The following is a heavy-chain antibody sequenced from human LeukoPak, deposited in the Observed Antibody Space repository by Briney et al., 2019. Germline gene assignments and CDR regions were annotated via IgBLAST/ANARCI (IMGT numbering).Heavy chain of an antibody. Sequence: SETLSLTCTVSGGSISSYYWSWLRQPPGKGLEWIGYIYYSGSTNYNPSLKSRVTISVDTSKNQFSLKLSSVTAADTAVYYCASLTPVIYWGQGTLVTVSS. J-gene: IGHJ4*02. CDR3: ASLTPVIY. D-gene: IGHD4-23*01. CDR1: GGSISSYY. CDR2: IYYSGST. V-gene: IGHV4-59*01.